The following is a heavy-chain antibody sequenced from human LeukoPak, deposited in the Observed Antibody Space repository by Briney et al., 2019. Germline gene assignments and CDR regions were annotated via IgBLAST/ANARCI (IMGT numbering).Heavy chain of an antibody. CDR2: IKQDGSEK. J-gene: IGHJ4*02. Sequence: GGSLRLSCAASGFTFSSYWMSWVRQAPGKGREWGANIKQDGSEKYYVDSVKGRFTISRDNAKNSLYLQMNSLRAEDTAVYYCARDLTGYSGSYSDYWGQGTLVTVSS. CDR3: ARDLTGYSGSYSDY. D-gene: IGHD1-26*01. V-gene: IGHV3-7*01. CDR1: GFTFSSYW.